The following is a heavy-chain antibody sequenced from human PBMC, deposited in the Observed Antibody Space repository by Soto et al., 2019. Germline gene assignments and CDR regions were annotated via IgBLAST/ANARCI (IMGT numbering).Heavy chain of an antibody. CDR2: ISYDGSNK. CDR3: AKGAYSSSWDDCFDP. D-gene: IGHD6-13*01. V-gene: IGHV3-30*18. J-gene: IGHJ5*02. CDR1: GFTFSSYG. Sequence: QVQLVESGGGVVQPGRSLRLSFAASGFTFSSYGMHWVRQAPGKGLEWVAVISYDGSNKYYADSVKGRFTISRDNSKNTLYQQMNSPRAEDTAVYYCAKGAYSSSWDDCFDPWGQGTLVTVSS.